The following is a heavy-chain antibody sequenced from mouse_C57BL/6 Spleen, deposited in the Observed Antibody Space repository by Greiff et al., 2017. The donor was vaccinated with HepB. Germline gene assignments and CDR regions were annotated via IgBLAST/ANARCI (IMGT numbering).Heavy chain of an antibody. V-gene: IGHV3-6*01. Sequence: EVQLVESGPGLVKPSQSLSLTCSVTGYSITSGYYWNWIRQFPGNKLEWMGYISYDGSNNYNPSLKNRISITRDTSKNQFFLKLNSVTTEDTATYYCARWGTGSYYAMDYWGQGTSVTVSS. CDR3: ARWGTGSYYAMDY. CDR1: GYSITSGYY. CDR2: ISYDGSN. D-gene: IGHD4-1*01. J-gene: IGHJ4*01.